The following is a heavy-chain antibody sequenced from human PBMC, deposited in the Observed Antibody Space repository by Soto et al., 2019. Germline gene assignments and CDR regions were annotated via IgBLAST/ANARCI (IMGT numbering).Heavy chain of an antibody. J-gene: IGHJ4*02. V-gene: IGHV3-23*01. CDR1: GFTFSSYA. CDR3: ARGGSCSSTSCYTDY. Sequence: GGSLRLSCAASGFTFSSYAMSWVRQAPGKGLEWVSAISGSGGSTYYADSVKGRFTISRDNSKNTLYLQMNSLRAEDTAVYYCARGGSCSSTSCYTDYWGQGTLVTVSS. CDR2: ISGSGGST. D-gene: IGHD2-2*02.